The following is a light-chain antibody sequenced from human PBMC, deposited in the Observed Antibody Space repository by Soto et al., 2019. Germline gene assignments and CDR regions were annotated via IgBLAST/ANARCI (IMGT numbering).Light chain of an antibody. CDR1: QSVSSY. CDR2: EAS. CDR3: HQRSYWLT. J-gene: IGKJ4*01. V-gene: IGKV3-11*01. Sequence: EIVLTQSPATLSLSPGERATLSCRASQSVSSYLAWYQQKPGQAPRLLIYEASTRAAGIPARFSGSGSGTDFTLTISSLGPEDFAVYYCHQRSYWLTFGGGTKVEI.